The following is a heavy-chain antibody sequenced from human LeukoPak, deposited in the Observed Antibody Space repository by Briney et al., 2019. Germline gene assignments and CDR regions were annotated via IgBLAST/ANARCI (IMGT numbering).Heavy chain of an antibody. Sequence: ASVKGSCKASGYTFISYYMHWVRQAPGQGLEWMGIIIPSGGSTSYTQNFQGRLTMIRDTSKSTVYMELSSLRSEDTAVYYCARGTETSMVTHFDYWGQGILVTVSS. CDR1: GYTFISYY. CDR3: ARGTETSMVTHFDY. CDR2: IIPSGGST. D-gene: IGHD5-18*01. V-gene: IGHV1-46*01. J-gene: IGHJ4*02.